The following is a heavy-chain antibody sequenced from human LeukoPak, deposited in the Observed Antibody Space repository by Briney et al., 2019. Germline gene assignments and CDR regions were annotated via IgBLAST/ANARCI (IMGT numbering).Heavy chain of an antibody. CDR3: ARVGGTYYNGHLDY. D-gene: IGHD1-26*01. J-gene: IGHJ4*02. CDR1: VYTFTNYY. Sequence: ASVKVSCKASVYTFTNYYIHWVRQAPGHGLEWMGVINPSGGSTTYAQKFQGRVTMTRDTPTSTVHMELSSLSSEDTAVYYCARVGGTYYNGHLDYWGQGTLVTVSS. V-gene: IGHV1-46*01. CDR2: INPSGGST.